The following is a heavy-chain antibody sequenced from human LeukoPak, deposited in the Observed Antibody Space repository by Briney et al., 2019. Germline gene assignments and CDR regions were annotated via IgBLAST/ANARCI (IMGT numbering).Heavy chain of an antibody. Sequence: SETLSLTCAVYGGSFSGYYWSWIRQPPGKGLEWIGEINHSGSTNYNPSLKSRVTISVDTSKNQFSLKLSSVTAADTAVYYCARRPLGYCSSTSCPTPYYFDYWGQGTLVTVSS. D-gene: IGHD2-2*01. CDR1: GGSFSGYY. J-gene: IGHJ4*02. CDR2: INHSGST. V-gene: IGHV4-34*01. CDR3: ARRPLGYCSSTSCPTPYYFDY.